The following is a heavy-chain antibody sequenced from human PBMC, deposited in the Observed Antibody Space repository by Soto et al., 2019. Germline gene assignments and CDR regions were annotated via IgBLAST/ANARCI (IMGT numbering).Heavy chain of an antibody. D-gene: IGHD4-17*01. J-gene: IGHJ6*02. V-gene: IGHV3-13*05. CDR1: GFTFSSYD. CDR3: GRGTDYGGSKRRSPYGMDV. Sequence: GGSLRLSCAASGFTFSSYDMHWVRQATGKGLEWVSAIGTAGDPYYPGSVKGRCTISTENAKNSLYLQMNSMIAGDTAVYYCGRGTDYGGSKRRSPYGMDVWGQGTTVTVSS. CDR2: IGTAGDP.